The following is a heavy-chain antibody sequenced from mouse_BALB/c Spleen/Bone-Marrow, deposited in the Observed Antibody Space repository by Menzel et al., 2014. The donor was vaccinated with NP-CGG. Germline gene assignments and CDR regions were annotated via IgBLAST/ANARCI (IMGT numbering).Heavy chain of an antibody. CDR3: TRAGATVPFDY. D-gene: IGHD1-1*01. V-gene: IGHV1S126*01. CDR1: GYTFTGYW. J-gene: IGHJ2*01. CDR2: IYPSDSYT. Sequence: VKLQQSGAELVRPGASVKLSCKASGYTFTGYWINWVKQRPGQGLEWIGNIYPSDSYTDYNQKFKDKATLTVDKSSSTAYMQLSSPTSEDSAVYYCTRAGATVPFDYWGQGTTLTVSS.